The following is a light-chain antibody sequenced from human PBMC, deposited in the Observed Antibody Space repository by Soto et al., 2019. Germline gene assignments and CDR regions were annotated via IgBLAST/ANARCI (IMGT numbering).Light chain of an antibody. Sequence: EIVWTQSPGTLSLSPGERATLSCRASQSVRSSYLAWYQQKPGQAPRLLIYGASSRATGIPDRFSGSGSGTDFTITICRLEPEDFAVYYCQQYGSSPPYTFGQGTKLEIK. V-gene: IGKV3-20*01. CDR1: QSVRSSY. J-gene: IGKJ2*01. CDR2: GAS. CDR3: QQYGSSPPYT.